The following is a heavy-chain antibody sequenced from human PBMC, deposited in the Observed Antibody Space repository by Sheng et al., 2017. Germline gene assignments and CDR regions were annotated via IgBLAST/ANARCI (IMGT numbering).Heavy chain of an antibody. Sequence: QVQLQESGPGLVKPSQTLSLTCAVSGGSISSGGYSWSWIRQPPGKGLEWIGYIYYSGSTYYNPSLKSRVTISVDTSKNQFSLKLSSVTAADTAVYYCARNIVVVPAADYYYMDVWGQGTTVTVSS. CDR1: GGSISSGGYS. CDR2: IYYSGST. V-gene: IGHV4-30-4*07. D-gene: IGHD2-2*01. J-gene: IGHJ6*03. CDR3: ARNIVVVPAADYYYMDV.